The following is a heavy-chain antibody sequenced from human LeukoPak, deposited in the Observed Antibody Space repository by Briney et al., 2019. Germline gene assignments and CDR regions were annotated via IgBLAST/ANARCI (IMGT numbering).Heavy chain of an antibody. J-gene: IGHJ4*02. D-gene: IGHD5-24*01. CDR2: ISGSGGST. Sequence: TGGSLRLSCAASGFTFSSYAMSWVRQAPGKGLEWVSAISGSGGSTYYADSVKGRFTISRDNSKNTLYLQMNSPRAEDTAVYYCAKMWDGRWLQLGFDYWGQGTLVTVSS. V-gene: IGHV3-23*01. CDR3: AKMWDGRWLQLGFDY. CDR1: GFTFSSYA.